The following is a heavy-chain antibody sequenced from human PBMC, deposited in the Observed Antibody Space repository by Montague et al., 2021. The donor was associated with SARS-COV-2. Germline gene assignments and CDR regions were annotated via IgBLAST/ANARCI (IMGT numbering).Heavy chain of an antibody. CDR1: NGSVTSSTW. D-gene: IGHD3-9*01. CDR3: ARGHSILTGYDY. CDR2: IFHLGGT. V-gene: IGHV4-4*02. J-gene: IGHJ4*02. Sequence: SETLSLTCSVSNGSVTSSTWWSWVRQAPGKGLESIGEIFHLGGTNYNPSLKSRLTMSLDKSRNHFSLKLTSVSAADTAVYYCARGHSILTGYDYWGQGTLVTVSS.